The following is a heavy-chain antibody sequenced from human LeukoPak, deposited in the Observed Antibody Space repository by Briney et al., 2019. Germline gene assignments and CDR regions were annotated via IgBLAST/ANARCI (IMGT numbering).Heavy chain of an antibody. CDR2: IYTSGST. J-gene: IGHJ2*01. Sequence: SETLSLTCTVSGGSISSYYWSWIRQPPGKGLEWIGYIYTSGSTNYNPSLKSRVTISVDTSKNQSSLKLSSVTAADTAVYYCAGPFYWYFDLWGRGTLVTVSS. CDR1: GGSISSYY. V-gene: IGHV4-4*09. CDR3: AGPFYWYFDL.